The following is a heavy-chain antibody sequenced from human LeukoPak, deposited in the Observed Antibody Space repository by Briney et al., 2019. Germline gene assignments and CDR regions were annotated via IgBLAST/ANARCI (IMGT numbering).Heavy chain of an antibody. V-gene: IGHV4-59*08. CDR1: GGSISSYY. CDR2: VYSSGNT. CDR3: ARRTPVTPYSFDS. Sequence: SETLSFTCTVSGGSISSYYWSWLRHPPGKGLEWIGYVYSSGNTNYNPSLKGRVTISLDTSKNQFSLKMSSLTAADTAVYYCARRTPVTPYSFDSWGQGTLVTVSS. D-gene: IGHD4-17*01. J-gene: IGHJ5*01.